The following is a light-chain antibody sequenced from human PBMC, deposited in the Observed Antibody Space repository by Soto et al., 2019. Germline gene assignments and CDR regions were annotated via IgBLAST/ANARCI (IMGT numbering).Light chain of an antibody. V-gene: IGKV3-20*01. CDR1: QSVSSMN. J-gene: IGKJ2*01. CDR3: QQYGDSPPAYS. CDR2: GAS. Sequence: EIVLTQSPGTLSLSQGERATLSCRASQSVSSMNLAWYRQTPGQAPSLLIYGASIRATGIPDRFSGSGSGTDYTLTISSLEPEDSAVYYCQQYGDSPPAYSYGQGNKLEIK.